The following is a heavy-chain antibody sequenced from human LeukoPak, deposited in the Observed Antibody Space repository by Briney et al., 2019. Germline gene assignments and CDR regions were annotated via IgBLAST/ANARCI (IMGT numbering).Heavy chain of an antibody. D-gene: IGHD3-22*01. J-gene: IGHJ4*02. V-gene: IGHV3-30*04. CDR2: ISYDGSNK. CDR3: AKAYYYDSSDPGY. CDR1: GFTFSSYA. Sequence: GGSLRLSCAASGFTFSSYAMHWVRQAPGKGLEWVAVISYDGSNKYYADSVKGRFTISRDNSKNTLYLQMNSLRAEDTAVYYCAKAYYYDSSDPGYWGQGTLVTVSS.